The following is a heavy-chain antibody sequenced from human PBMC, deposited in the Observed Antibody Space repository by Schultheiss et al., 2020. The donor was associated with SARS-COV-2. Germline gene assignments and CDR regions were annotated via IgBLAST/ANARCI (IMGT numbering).Heavy chain of an antibody. D-gene: IGHD3-10*01. Sequence: GESLKISCAASGFTFSNYEMNWVRQTPGKGLEWVSAISGSGGSTYYADSVKGRFTISRDNSKNTVYLQMNSLRAEDTAVYYCARDVAWFGRNGMDVWGQGTTVTVSS. CDR1: GFTFSNYE. V-gene: IGHV3-23*01. J-gene: IGHJ6*02. CDR2: ISGSGGST. CDR3: ARDVAWFGRNGMDV.